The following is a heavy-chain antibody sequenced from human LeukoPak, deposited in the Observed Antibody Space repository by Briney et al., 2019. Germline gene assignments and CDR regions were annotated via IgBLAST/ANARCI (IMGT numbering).Heavy chain of an antibody. Sequence: GGTLRLSCAASGFTITNAWMSWVRQAPGKGLEWVGRLKSKTDGGTTDYPAPVKGRFTISRDGSQNTMYLQMNSLRAEDTAVYYCAKDHDSGWFDPWGQGTLVTVSS. CDR2: LKSKTDGGTT. CDR1: GFTITNAW. V-gene: IGHV3-15*01. D-gene: IGHD3-16*01. CDR3: AKDHDSGWFDP. J-gene: IGHJ5*02.